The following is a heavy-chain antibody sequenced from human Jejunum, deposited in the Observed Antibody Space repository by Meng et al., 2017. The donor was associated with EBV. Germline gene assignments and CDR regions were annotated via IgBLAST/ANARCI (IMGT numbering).Heavy chain of an antibody. CDR1: GFTFSNSC. Sequence: EVALVGTGGGLVQPGGSLRTSCARSGFTFSNSCMHWLRQAPGKGLVWVSHIDTDGSTTNYAGSVKGRFTISRDNAKNTLSLQMNSLRVEDTAVYYCVRGGLGPWYWGQGTLVTVSS. CDR2: IDTDGSTT. D-gene: IGHD3/OR15-3a*01. CDR3: VRGGLGPWY. J-gene: IGHJ4*02. V-gene: IGHV3-74*01.